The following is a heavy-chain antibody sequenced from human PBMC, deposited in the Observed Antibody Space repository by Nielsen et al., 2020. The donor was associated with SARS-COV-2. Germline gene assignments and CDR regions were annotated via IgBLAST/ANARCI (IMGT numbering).Heavy chain of an antibody. CDR1: GYIFTSYY. CDR2: INPSGGST. Sequence: ASVKVSCKASGYIFTSYYMHWVRQAPGQGLEWMGIINPSGGSTSYAQKFQGRVTMTRDTSTSTVYMELSSLRSEDTAVYYCARDLVVGATTWYYMDVWGKGTTVTVSS. J-gene: IGHJ6*03. V-gene: IGHV1-46*01. CDR3: ARDLVVGATTWYYMDV. D-gene: IGHD1-26*01.